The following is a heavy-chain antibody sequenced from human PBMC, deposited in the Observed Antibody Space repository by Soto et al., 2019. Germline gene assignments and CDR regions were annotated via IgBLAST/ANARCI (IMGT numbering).Heavy chain of an antibody. D-gene: IGHD5-12*01. V-gene: IGHV3-33*01. CDR3: ATDVDMRMDV. CDR2: IWNDGNNK. CDR1: GFTFSSYG. Sequence: PGGSLRLSCAASGFTFSSYGIHWVRQAPGKGLEWVAVIWNDGNNKYHADSVKGRFTISRDNSKNTLYLQMNSLRVEDTAVYYYATDVDMRMDVWGQGTTVTVSS. J-gene: IGHJ6*02.